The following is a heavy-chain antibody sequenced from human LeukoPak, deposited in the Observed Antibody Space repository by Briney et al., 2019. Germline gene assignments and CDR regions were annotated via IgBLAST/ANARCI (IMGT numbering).Heavy chain of an antibody. J-gene: IGHJ6*03. Sequence: ASVKVSCKASGYTFTSYYMHWVRQAPGQGLEWMGIINPSGGSTSYAQKFQGRVTMTRDMSTGTVYMELSSLRSEDTAVYYCATAARRDGYNLYYYYYMDVWGKGTTVTVSS. D-gene: IGHD5-24*01. CDR2: INPSGGST. V-gene: IGHV1-46*01. CDR1: GYTFTSYY. CDR3: ATAARRDGYNLYYYYYMDV.